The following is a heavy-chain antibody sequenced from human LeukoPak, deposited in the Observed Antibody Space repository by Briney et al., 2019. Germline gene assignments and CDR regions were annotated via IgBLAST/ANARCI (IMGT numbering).Heavy chain of an antibody. CDR1: GYIFTSHY. V-gene: IGHV1-46*01. J-gene: IGHJ5*01. Sequence: GASVKVSCKASGYIFTSHYVSWMRQAPGQGLEWMAIINPNGGGTYYTQKFQGRVTPTRDTSTGTVYMELSSLRSDDTATYYCARDPISANWPRGGWFDSWGQGTLVTVSP. CDR3: ARDPISANWPRGGWFDS. CDR2: INPNGGGT. D-gene: IGHD3-10*01.